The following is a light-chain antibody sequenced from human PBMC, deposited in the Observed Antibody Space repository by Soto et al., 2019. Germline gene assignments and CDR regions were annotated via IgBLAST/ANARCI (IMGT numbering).Light chain of an antibody. CDR2: EGS. CDR3: XSXAGSXTPVV. V-gene: IGLV2-23*01. J-gene: IGLJ2*01. CDR1: SSDVGSYNL. Sequence: QSALTQPASVSGSPGQSITISCTGTSSDVGSYNLVSWYQQHPGKAPKLMIYEGSKRPSGVSNRFSGSKSGNTASLTISGXXAEDEADXYXXSXAGSXTPVV.